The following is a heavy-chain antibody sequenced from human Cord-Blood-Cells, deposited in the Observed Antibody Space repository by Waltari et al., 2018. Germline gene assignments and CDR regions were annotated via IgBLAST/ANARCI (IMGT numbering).Heavy chain of an antibody. CDR3: AKDFRDFWSGYLDY. CDR2: ISYDGSNK. Sequence: QVQLVESGGGVVQPGRSLRLSCAASGFTFSSYGMHWVRTVPGKGLGWVAVISYDGSNKYYADSVKGRFTISRDNSKNTLYLQMNSLRAEDTAVYYCAKDFRDFWSGYLDYWGQGTLVTVSS. CDR1: GFTFSSYG. J-gene: IGHJ4*02. V-gene: IGHV3-30*18. D-gene: IGHD3-3*01.